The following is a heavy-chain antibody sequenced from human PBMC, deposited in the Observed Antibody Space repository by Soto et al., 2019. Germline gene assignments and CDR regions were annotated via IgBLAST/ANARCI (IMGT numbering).Heavy chain of an antibody. CDR1: GYTFTGYY. D-gene: IGHD2-15*01. CDR2: MNPNSGGT. J-gene: IGHJ4*02. V-gene: IGHV1-2*02. Sequence: QVQLVQSGAEGKKPGASVNVSCKASGYTFTGYYIHWVRQAPGQGHEWMGRMNPNSGGTKYAPKFQGRVTVTSDTSISTTYMELSGLRSDDTAVYYCARVQENCAGGSCYSKFDYWGQGTLVTVSS. CDR3: ARVQENCAGGSCYSKFDY.